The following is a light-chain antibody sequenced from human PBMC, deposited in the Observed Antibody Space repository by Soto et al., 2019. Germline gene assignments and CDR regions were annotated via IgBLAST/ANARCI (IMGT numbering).Light chain of an antibody. CDR1: SSDVGGYNY. CDR3: SSYTSSSFYVV. CDR2: DVS. J-gene: IGLJ2*01. Sequence: QSALTQPASVSGSPGQSITISCTGTSSDVGGYNYVSWYQQHPGKDPKLMIYDVSNRPSGVSNRFSGSKSGNTASLTISGLQAEDEADDYCSSYTSSSFYVVLGGGTKVTVL. V-gene: IGLV2-14*01.